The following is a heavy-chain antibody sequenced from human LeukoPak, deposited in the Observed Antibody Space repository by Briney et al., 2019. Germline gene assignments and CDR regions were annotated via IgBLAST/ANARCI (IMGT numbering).Heavy chain of an antibody. Sequence: PGGSLRLSCAASGFTFSDFYMSWIRQAPGKGLEWLSYISPSSYTDYADSVKGQFTISRDNAKNSLYLQMNSLRAEDTAVYYCAKGHHHMDVGGQGTTVTVSS. CDR1: GFTFSDFY. V-gene: IGHV3-11*05. D-gene: IGHD1-14*01. CDR3: AKGHHHMDV. CDR2: ISPSSYT. J-gene: IGHJ6*02.